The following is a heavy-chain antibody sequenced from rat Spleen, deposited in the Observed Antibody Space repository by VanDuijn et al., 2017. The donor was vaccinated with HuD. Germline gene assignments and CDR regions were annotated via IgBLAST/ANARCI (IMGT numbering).Heavy chain of an antibody. D-gene: IGHD1-12*02. CDR3: ATDYYDGTYYYIDY. Sequence: EVQLVESGGGWVQPGRSLQLSCAASGFTFRNYGLHWIRQAPMKGLEWVASISPSGVSTYYRDSVKGRFTISRDNAVRTLYLQMDSLRSEDTATYYCATDYYDGTYYYIDYWGQGVMVTVSS. V-gene: IGHV5-19*01. CDR1: GFTFRNYG. J-gene: IGHJ2*01. CDR2: ISPSGVST.